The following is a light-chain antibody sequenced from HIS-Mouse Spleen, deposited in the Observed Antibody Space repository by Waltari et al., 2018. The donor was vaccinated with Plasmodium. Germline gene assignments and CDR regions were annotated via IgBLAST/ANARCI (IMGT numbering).Light chain of an antibody. CDR3: MQGTHWPWT. J-gene: IGKJ1*01. Sequence: DVVMTQSPLSLPVTLGQPASISFRSSKSHVHSDGNTYLNWVQKRPGQSPRRLIDKVSNRDTGVPERFGGSGSGNDVTRKISRGEAEDVGVYYCMQGTHWPWTFGQGTKVEIK. CDR2: KVS. CDR1: KSHVHSDGNTY. V-gene: IGKV2-30*02.